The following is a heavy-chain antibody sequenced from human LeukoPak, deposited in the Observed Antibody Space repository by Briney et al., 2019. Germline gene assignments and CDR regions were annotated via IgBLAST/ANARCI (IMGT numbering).Heavy chain of an antibody. CDR2: ISYDGSNK. J-gene: IGHJ4*02. CDR1: GFTFSSYA. Sequence: GGSLRLSCAASGFTFSSYAMHWVRQAPGKGLEWVAVISYDGSNKYYADSVKGRFTISRDNSKNTLYLQMNSLRAEDTAVYYCARDNYYGSGSPRAVDYWGQGTLVTVSS. CDR3: ARDNYYGSGSPRAVDY. V-gene: IGHV3-30-3*01. D-gene: IGHD3-10*01.